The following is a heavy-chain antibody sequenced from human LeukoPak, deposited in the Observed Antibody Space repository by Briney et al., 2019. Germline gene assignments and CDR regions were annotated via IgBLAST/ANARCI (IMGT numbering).Heavy chain of an antibody. J-gene: IGHJ4*02. D-gene: IGHD6-13*01. Sequence: SETLSLTCTVSGGSISSYYWSWIRRPPGKGLEWIGYIYYSGSTNYNPSLKSRVTISVDTSKNQFSLKLSSVTAADTAVYYCARDKLIPGYSSSWSYFDYWGQGTLVTVSS. V-gene: IGHV4-59*01. CDR3: ARDKLIPGYSSSWSYFDY. CDR2: IYYSGST. CDR1: GGSISSYY.